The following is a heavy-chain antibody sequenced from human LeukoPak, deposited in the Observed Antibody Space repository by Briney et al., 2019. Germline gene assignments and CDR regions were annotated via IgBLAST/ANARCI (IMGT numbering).Heavy chain of an antibody. V-gene: IGHV3-7*01. D-gene: IGHD3-22*01. Sequence: TGGSLRLSCAASGFTFSSYWMSWVRQAPGKRLEWVANIKQDGSEKYYVDSVKGRFTISRDNAKNSLYLQMNSLRAEDTAVYYCARGGYYDMFDYWGQGTLVTVSS. CDR2: IKQDGSEK. CDR3: ARGGYYDMFDY. CDR1: GFTFSSYW. J-gene: IGHJ4*02.